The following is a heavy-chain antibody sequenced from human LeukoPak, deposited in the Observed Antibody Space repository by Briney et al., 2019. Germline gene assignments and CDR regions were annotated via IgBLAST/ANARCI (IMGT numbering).Heavy chain of an antibody. CDR3: ARAIYCSSTSCYYLPYYYGMDV. Sequence: WASVKVSCKASGYTFTNYAMHWVRQAPGQRLEWMGWINADNGNTKYSQKFQGRVTITRDTSASTAYMELSSLRYEDTAAYYCARAIYCSSTSCYYLPYYYGMDVWGKGTTVTVSS. V-gene: IGHV1-3*01. J-gene: IGHJ6*04. CDR2: INADNGNT. D-gene: IGHD2-2*01. CDR1: GYTFTNYA.